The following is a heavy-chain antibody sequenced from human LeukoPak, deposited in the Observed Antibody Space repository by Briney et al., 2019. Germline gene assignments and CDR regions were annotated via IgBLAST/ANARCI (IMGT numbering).Heavy chain of an antibody. D-gene: IGHD3-22*01. J-gene: IGHJ4*02. Sequence: PGGSLRLSCAASGFTFSSYGMHWVRQAPGKGLEWVAFIRYDGSNKYYADSVKGRFTISRDNSKNTLYLQMNSLRAEDTAVYYCAKGDPYYYDSSGHFDYWGQGTLVTVSS. CDR1: GFTFSSYG. CDR2: IRYDGSNK. CDR3: AKGDPYYYDSSGHFDY. V-gene: IGHV3-30*02.